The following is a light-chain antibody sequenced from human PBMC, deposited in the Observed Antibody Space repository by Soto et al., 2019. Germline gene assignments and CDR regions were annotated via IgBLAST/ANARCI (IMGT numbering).Light chain of an antibody. J-gene: IGKJ2*01. V-gene: IGKV1-5*03. CDR3: QQYNSYPYT. Sequence: DIQMTQSPSILSASVGDGVTIACRASQSVTLWLTWYQQKPGKAPKLLLYKASTLESGVPSRFSGNGSETDFTLTISSLQPDDIGTYYCQQYNSYPYTLGQGTKLEIK. CDR1: QSVTLW. CDR2: KAS.